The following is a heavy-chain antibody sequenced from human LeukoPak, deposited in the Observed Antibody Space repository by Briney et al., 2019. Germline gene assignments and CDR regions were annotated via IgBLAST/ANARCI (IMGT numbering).Heavy chain of an antibody. J-gene: IGHJ4*02. CDR2: IRWNGGST. V-gene: IGHV3-20*04. CDR1: GFTFDDYG. D-gene: IGHD3-22*01. Sequence: GGSLRLSCAASGFTFDDYGMSWVRQAPGKGLEGVAGIRWNGGSTGYVDSVKGRFTISRDNAKSSLYLQMNSLRAEDTAVYYCANYDTSGYSDYWGQGTLVTVSS. CDR3: ANYDTSGYSDY.